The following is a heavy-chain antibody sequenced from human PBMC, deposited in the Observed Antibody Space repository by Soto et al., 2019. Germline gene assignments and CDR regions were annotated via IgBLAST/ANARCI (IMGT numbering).Heavy chain of an antibody. CDR2: INANSGGT. Sequence: QVQLVQSGAEVKKPGASVKVSCKASGYTFTDYYMHWVRQAPGQGLEWMGWINANSGGTNYPQKFQGRVTLTRDTSISTVYMELSSLRSDDTAVYYCASGASSNWPDFWGRGTLVTVS. J-gene: IGHJ4*02. CDR3: ASGASSNWPDF. V-gene: IGHV1-2*02. CDR1: GYTFTDYY. D-gene: IGHD6-13*01.